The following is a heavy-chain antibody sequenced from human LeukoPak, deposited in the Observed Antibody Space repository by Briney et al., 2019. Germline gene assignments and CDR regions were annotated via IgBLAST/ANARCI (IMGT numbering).Heavy chain of an antibody. CDR2: ISGSGGST. D-gene: IGHD3-22*01. CDR1: GFTFRSYA. Sequence: PGGSLRLACAASGFTFRSYAMSWVRQAPGKGLEWVSSISGSGGSTYYADSVKGRFTISRDNSKNTLYLQMNSLRAEDTAVYYCARGVANYYDSSGYQNWGQGTLVTVSS. CDR3: ARGVANYYDSSGYQN. J-gene: IGHJ4*02. V-gene: IGHV3-23*01.